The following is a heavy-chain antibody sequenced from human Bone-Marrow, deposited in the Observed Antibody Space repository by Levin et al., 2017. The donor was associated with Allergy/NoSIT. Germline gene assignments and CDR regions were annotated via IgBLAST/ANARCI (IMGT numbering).Heavy chain of an antibody. Sequence: SQTLSLTCTVSGGSLSSYCWSWIRQAPGKGLEWIGYVHKSGTTDYNPSLRGRVTMSVDMSKNQFSLWLSSVTAADTAAYYCARGGSGINWGGSFDYWGQGILVPVSS. CDR1: GGSLSSYC. CDR3: ARGGSGINWGGSFDY. D-gene: IGHD7-27*01. J-gene: IGHJ4*02. V-gene: IGHV4-59*01. CDR2: VHKSGTT.